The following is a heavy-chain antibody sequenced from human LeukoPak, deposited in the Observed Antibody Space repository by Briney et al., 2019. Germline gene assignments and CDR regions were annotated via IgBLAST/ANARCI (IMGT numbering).Heavy chain of an antibody. V-gene: IGHV3-49*04. D-gene: IGHD6-19*01. CDR2: IRSKAYGGTT. Sequence: GGSLRLSCAASGFTFTNYVMGWVRQAPGKGLEWVGFIRSKAYGGTTEYAASVKGRFTISRDDSKSIAYLQMNSLKTEDTAVYYCTRVGDYSSGWYGVFDYWGQGTLVTVSS. CDR3: TRVGDYSSGWYGVFDY. J-gene: IGHJ4*02. CDR1: GFTFTNYV.